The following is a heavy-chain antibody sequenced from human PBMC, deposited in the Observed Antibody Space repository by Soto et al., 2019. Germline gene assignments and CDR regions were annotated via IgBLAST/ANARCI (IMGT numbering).Heavy chain of an antibody. D-gene: IGHD2-2*01. CDR3: ARLGYESRCSSTSCLNWFDP. CDR1: GYSFTSYW. Sequence: GESLKISCKGSGYSFTSYWIGWVRQMPGKGLEWMGIIYPGDSDTRYSPSFQGQVTISADKSISTAYLQWSSLKASDTAMYYCARLGYESRCSSTSCLNWFDPWGQGTLVTVSS. J-gene: IGHJ5*02. V-gene: IGHV5-51*01. CDR2: IYPGDSDT.